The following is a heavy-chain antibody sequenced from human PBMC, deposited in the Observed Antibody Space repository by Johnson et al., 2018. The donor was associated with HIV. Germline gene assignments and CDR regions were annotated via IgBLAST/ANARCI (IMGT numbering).Heavy chain of an antibody. Sequence: MLLVESGGGLVQPGGSLRLSCAVSGFTVNGNYMSWVRQAPGKGLEWVSVINSGGSTYYADSVKGRFTISRDDSSNTLYLQMNGLKTEDTAVYYCTTPGDRWYTLVGEAAFDIWGQGTVVTVSS. V-gene: IGHV3-66*01. CDR2: INSGGST. CDR3: TTPGDRWYTLVGEAAFDI. D-gene: IGHD2-15*01. CDR1: GFTVNGNY. J-gene: IGHJ3*02.